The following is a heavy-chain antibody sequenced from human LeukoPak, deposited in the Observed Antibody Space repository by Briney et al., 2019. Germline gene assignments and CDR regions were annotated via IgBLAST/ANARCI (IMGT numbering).Heavy chain of an antibody. CDR3: ARAPRTGTTDPIDY. J-gene: IGHJ4*02. Sequence: GGSLRLSCAASGYTFSDYSMNWVRQAPGKGLEWVSSISSSSTYIYYADSVKGRFTISRDNAKNSLYLQMNGLRVEDTAAYYCARAPRTGTTDPIDYWGQGTLVTVSS. CDR2: ISSSSTYI. CDR1: GYTFSDYS. V-gene: IGHV3-21*01. D-gene: IGHD1-7*01.